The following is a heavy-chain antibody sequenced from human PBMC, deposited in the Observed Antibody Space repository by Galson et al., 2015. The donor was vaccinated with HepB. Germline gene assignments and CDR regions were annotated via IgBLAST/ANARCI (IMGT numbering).Heavy chain of an antibody. D-gene: IGHD4-17*01. V-gene: IGHV4-34*01. CDR1: GGSFSGYY. J-gene: IGHJ4*02. Sequence: ETLSLTCAVYGGSFSGYYWSWIRQPPGKGLEWIGEINHSGSTNYNPSLKSRVTISVDTSKNQFSLKLSSVTAADTAVYYCARGRTYYGDYVISGFDYWGQGTLVTVSS. CDR2: INHSGST. CDR3: ARGRTYYGDYVISGFDY.